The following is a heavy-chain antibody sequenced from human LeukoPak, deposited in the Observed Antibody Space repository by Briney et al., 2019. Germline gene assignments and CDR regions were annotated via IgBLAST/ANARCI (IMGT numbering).Heavy chain of an antibody. CDR3: ARHGDYCFDL. J-gene: IGHJ4*02. CDR1: GFTFSRSW. V-gene: IGHV3-7*02. D-gene: IGHD2-21*01. CDR2: IKQDGTSK. Sequence: PGGSLRLSCAASGFTFSRSWMGWVRQAPGKRVEWVANIKQDGTSKYYVDSVMGRFTISRDNAENSVYLQMNSLSAGDTAVYYCARHGDYCFDLWGPGTRVTVSS.